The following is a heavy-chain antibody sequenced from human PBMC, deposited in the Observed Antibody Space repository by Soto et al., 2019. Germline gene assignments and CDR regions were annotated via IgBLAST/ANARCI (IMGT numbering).Heavy chain of an antibody. J-gene: IGHJ4*02. D-gene: IGHD3-16*02. CDR2: IYYNGSP. Sequence: SETLSLTCTVSGGSISNHYWSWIRQPPGKGLEWIGYIYYNGSPNYNPSLKSRVTISVDTSKNQFSLKLSSVTAADTAVYYCARAYNWGSYRYPNPPDYWGQGTLVTVSS. CDR1: GGSISNHY. V-gene: IGHV4-59*11. CDR3: ARAYNWGSYRYPNPPDY.